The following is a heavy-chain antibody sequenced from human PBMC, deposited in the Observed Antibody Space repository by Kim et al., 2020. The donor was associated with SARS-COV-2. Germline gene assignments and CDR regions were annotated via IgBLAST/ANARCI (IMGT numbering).Heavy chain of an antibody. CDR1: GGSITSYY. CDR2: VYHSGPT. CDR3: ARHGGKYPTDYNYFDL. Sequence: SETLSLTCTVSGGSITSYYWSWIRQSPGKGLEWIAYVYHSGPTSYNPSLKSRVTISVDTSKKQFSLKVNSVTAADTAVYYCARHGGKYPTDYNYFDLWGRGTLVTVSS. V-gene: IGHV4-59*08. J-gene: IGHJ2*01. D-gene: IGHD4-4*01.